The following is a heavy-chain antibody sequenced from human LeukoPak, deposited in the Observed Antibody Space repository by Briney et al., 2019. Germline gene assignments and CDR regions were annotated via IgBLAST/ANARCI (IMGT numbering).Heavy chain of an antibody. D-gene: IGHD3-9*01. CDR2: IYYSGST. V-gene: IGHV4-59*08. Sequence: SETLSLTCTVSGGSISNYHWSWIRQPPGKGLEWIGYIYYSGSTNYNPSLKSRVTISLDTSKNQVSLRLSSVTAADTAVYYCARKDGDWWGQGALVTVSS. CDR3: ARKDGDW. J-gene: IGHJ4*02. CDR1: GGSISNYH.